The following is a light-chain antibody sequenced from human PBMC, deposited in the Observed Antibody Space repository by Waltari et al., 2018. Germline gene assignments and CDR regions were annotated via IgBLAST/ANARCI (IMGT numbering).Light chain of an antibody. CDR1: QSLSTH. CDR3: QQYKDWPRT. Sequence: EIVLTQSPATLSVSPGERATLSCRASQSLSTHLAWYQQKPGQAPRLLIHDASSRATGIPARFSGSGSGTEFTLSISSLQSEDFAFYYCQQYKDWPRTFGQGTKVEV. V-gene: IGKV3-15*01. J-gene: IGKJ1*01. CDR2: DAS.